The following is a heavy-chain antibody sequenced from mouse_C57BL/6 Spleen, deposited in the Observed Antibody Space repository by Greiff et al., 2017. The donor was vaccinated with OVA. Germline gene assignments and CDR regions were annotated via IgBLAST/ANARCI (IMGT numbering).Heavy chain of an antibody. CDR2: IYPGDGDT. Sequence: QVQLKQSGAELVKPGASVKISCKASGYAFSSYWMNWVKQRPGKGLEGIGQIYPGDGDTNYNGKFKGKATLTADKSSSTAYMQRSSLTSEDSAVYFCARGDDSSGYVYYFDYWGQGTTLTVSS. CDR1: GYAFSSYW. V-gene: IGHV1-80*01. D-gene: IGHD3-2*02. CDR3: ARGDDSSGYVYYFDY. J-gene: IGHJ2*01.